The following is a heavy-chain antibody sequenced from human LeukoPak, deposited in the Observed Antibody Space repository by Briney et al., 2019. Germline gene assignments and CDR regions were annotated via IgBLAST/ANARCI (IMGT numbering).Heavy chain of an antibody. D-gene: IGHD3-22*01. CDR1: GYSFTSYW. J-gene: IGHJ4*02. Sequence: GESLKISCKGSGYSFTSYWIGWVRQMPGKGLEWMGIIYPGDSDTRYSPSFQDQVTISADKSISTAYLQWSSLKASDTAMYYCARLMNYYDSSGYSPSAVDYWGQGTLVTVSS. V-gene: IGHV5-51*01. CDR3: ARLMNYYDSSGYSPSAVDY. CDR2: IYPGDSDT.